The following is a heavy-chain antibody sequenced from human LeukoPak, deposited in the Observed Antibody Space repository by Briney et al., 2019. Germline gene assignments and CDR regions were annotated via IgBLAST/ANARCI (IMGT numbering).Heavy chain of an antibody. J-gene: IGHJ3*02. Sequence: SETLSLTCAVYGGSFSGYYWSWIRQPPGKGLEWIGEINHSGSTNYNPSLKSRVTISVDTSKNQFSLKLSSVTAADTAVYYCARVRAAYYDTTEIDAFDIWGQGTMVTVSS. CDR2: INHSGST. D-gene: IGHD3-22*01. CDR3: ARVRAAYYDTTEIDAFDI. V-gene: IGHV4-34*01. CDR1: GGSFSGYY.